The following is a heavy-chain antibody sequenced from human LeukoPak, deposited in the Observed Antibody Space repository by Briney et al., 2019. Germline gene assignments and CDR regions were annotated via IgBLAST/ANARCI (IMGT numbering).Heavy chain of an antibody. D-gene: IGHD2-15*01. J-gene: IGHJ4*02. CDR1: GYSINSGYY. Sequence: SETLSLTCSVSGYSINSGYYWGWIRQPPGKGLEWIGSIYYSGSTYYNPSLKSRVTISIDTSKNQFSLKLSSVTAADTAVYYCARVARPYEIPYWGQGTLVSVSS. V-gene: IGHV4-38-2*01. CDR2: IYYSGST. CDR3: ARVARPYEIPY.